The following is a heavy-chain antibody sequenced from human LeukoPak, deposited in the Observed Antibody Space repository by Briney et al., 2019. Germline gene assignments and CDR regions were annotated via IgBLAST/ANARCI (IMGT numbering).Heavy chain of an antibody. D-gene: IGHD6-19*01. CDR2: IIPIFGTA. Sequence: SVKVSCTASGGTFSSYAISWVRQAPGQGLEWMGGIIPIFGTANYAQKFQGRVTITADESTSTAYMELSSLRSEDTAVYYCARGRRYSSGWYCPDWGQGTLVTVSS. CDR1: GGTFSSYA. J-gene: IGHJ4*02. CDR3: ARGRRYSSGWYCPD. V-gene: IGHV1-69*01.